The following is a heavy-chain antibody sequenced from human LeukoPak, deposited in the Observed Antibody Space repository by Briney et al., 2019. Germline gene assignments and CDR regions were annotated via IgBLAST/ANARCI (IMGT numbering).Heavy chain of an antibody. CDR1: GNTFTGYY. V-gene: IGHV1-2*02. Sequence: ASVKVSCKASGNTFTGYYMHWVRQAPGQGLEWMGWINPNSGDRNYAQKFQGRVTMTRDTAISTAYMELSRLTSDDTAVYYWARSPDYGDYVLYFFDSWGQGTLVTVSS. J-gene: IGHJ4*02. D-gene: IGHD4-17*01. CDR2: INPNSGDR. CDR3: ARSPDYGDYVLYFFDS.